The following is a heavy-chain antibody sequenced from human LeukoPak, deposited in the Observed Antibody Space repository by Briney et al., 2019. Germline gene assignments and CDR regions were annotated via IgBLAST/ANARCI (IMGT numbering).Heavy chain of an antibody. Sequence: SETLSLTCTVSGGSVSGTSFYWSWIRQPPGQGLEWIGYIYYSGSTTYSPSLKSRVTISVDTSKNQFSLKLSSVAAADTAVYFCGGYSTSWYTFDYWGQGTLVTVSS. CDR2: IYYSGST. V-gene: IGHV4-61*01. CDR1: GGSVSGTSFY. D-gene: IGHD6-13*01. J-gene: IGHJ4*02. CDR3: GGYSTSWYTFDY.